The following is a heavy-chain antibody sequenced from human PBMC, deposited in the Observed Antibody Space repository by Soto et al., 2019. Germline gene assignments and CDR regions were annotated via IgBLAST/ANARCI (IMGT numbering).Heavy chain of an antibody. D-gene: IGHD3-3*01. V-gene: IGHV3-49*03. Sequence: GGSLRLSCTASGFTCGDYAMSWFRQAPGKGLEWVGFIRSKAYGGTTEYAASVKGRFTISRDDSKSIAYLQMNSLKTEDTAVYYCTRDVSIFGVVIIPPRAFDIWGQGTMVTVSS. CDR3: TRDVSIFGVVIIPPRAFDI. CDR2: IRSKAYGGTT. J-gene: IGHJ3*02. CDR1: GFTCGDYA.